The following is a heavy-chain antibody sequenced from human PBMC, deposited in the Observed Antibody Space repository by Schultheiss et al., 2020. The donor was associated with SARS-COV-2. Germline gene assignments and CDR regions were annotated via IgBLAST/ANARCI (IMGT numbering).Heavy chain of an antibody. CDR2: IHYSGTT. Sequence: SETLSLTCTVSGGSISSSTYYWGWFRQPPWKGLEWIGSIHYSGTTYYNPSPKSRVTISVDTSKNQFSLMLSSLTAADTAVYYCAREGVPHTYDNVDHFYYYMGVWGKGTSVTVSS. CDR1: GGSISSSTYY. J-gene: IGHJ6*03. D-gene: IGHD5-18*01. CDR3: AREGVPHTYDNVDHFYYYMGV. V-gene: IGHV4-39*02.